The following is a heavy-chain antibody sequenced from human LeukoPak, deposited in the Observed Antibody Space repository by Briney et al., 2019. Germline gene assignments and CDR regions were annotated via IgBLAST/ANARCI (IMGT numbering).Heavy chain of an antibody. Sequence: GGSLRLSCAASGFTFSSYSMNWVRQAPGKGLEWVSSISSSSSYIYYADSVKGRFTISRDNSKNTLYLQMNSLRAEDTAVYYCAKETTYSVSSSWYGDYWGQGTLVTVSS. V-gene: IGHV3-21*04. J-gene: IGHJ4*02. CDR3: AKETTYSVSSSWYGDY. CDR2: ISSSSSYI. D-gene: IGHD6-13*01. CDR1: GFTFSSYS.